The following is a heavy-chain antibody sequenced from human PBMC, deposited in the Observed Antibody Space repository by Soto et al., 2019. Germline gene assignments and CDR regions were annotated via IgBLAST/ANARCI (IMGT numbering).Heavy chain of an antibody. CDR2: IFPSGDS. Sequence: QVLLQESGPGLVKPSATLSLTCTVSGGSISSLYWAWIRQPAGKGLEWIGRIFPSGDSNYNPSLTSRVSMSLDTPKNQFSLTVTSVTAADTAVYYCARASRCKSEYECFAWLDFWGQGILVTVSS. V-gene: IGHV4-4*07. D-gene: IGHD6-6*01. CDR1: GGSISSLY. J-gene: IGHJ4*02. CDR3: ARASRCKSEYECFAWLDF.